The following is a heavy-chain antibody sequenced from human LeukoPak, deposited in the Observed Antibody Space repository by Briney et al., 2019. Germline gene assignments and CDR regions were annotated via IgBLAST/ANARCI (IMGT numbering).Heavy chain of an antibody. CDR3: ARDGAPRSFFDY. CDR2: IIPIFGTA. CDR1: GGTFSSYA. D-gene: IGHD4/OR15-4a*01. J-gene: IGHJ4*02. V-gene: IGHV1-69*06. Sequence: SVKVSCKASGGTFSSYAISWVRQAPGQGLEWMGGIIPIFGTANYAQKFQGRVTITADKSTSTAYMELSSLRSEDTAVYYCARDGAPRSFFDYWGQGTLVTVSS.